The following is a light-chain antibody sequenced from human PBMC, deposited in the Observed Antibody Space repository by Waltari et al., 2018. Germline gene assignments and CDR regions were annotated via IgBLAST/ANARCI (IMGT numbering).Light chain of an antibody. CDR2: RTN. CDR1: TSSIGINT. J-gene: IGLJ3*02. V-gene: IGLV1-44*01. CDR3: ASWDDSLNGPV. Sequence: QSVLTQPPSTSGTPGQRVIISCSGSTSSIGINTVNWYQQLPGTAPTILISRTNQWPSGGPGRFSGAQSGTSAALAISGLQSADEATYYCASWDDSLNGPVFGGGTKLTVL.